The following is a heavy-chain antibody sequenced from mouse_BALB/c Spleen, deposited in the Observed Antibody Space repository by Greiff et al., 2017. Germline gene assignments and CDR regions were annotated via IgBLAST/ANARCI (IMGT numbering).Heavy chain of an antibody. Sequence: VQLKQSGAELVKPGASVKLSCTASGFNIKDTYMHWVKQRPEQGLEWIGRIDPANGNTKYDPKFQGKATITADTSSNTAYLQLSSLTSEDTAVYYCARNHYYAMDYWGQGTSVTVSS. D-gene: IGHD2-1*01. V-gene: IGHV14-3*02. CDR1: GFNIKDTY. J-gene: IGHJ4*01. CDR2: IDPANGNT. CDR3: ARNHYYAMDY.